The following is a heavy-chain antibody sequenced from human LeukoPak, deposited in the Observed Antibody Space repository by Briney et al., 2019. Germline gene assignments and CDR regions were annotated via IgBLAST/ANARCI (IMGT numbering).Heavy chain of an antibody. CDR2: IYYSGST. D-gene: IGHD1-7*01. J-gene: IGHJ6*03. CDR3: ARGRKYNWNYVSYYYYYMDV. CDR1: GGSTSSYY. V-gene: IGHV4-59*01. Sequence: SETLSLTCTVSGGSTSSYYWSWIRQPPGKGLEWIGYIYYSGSTNYNPSLKSRVTISVDTSKNQFSLKLSSVTAADTAVYYCARGRKYNWNYVSYYYYYMDVWGKGTTVTVSS.